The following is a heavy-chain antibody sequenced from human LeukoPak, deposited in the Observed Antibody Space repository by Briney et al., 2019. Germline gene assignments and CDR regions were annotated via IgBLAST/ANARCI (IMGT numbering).Heavy chain of an antibody. CDR1: GYTFTGYY. V-gene: IGHV1-2*02. J-gene: IGHJ4*02. CDR2: INPNSGGT. D-gene: IGHD1-26*01. CDR3: ARGIVGATSSFDY. Sequence: ASVKVSCKASGYTFTGYYMHWVRQAPGQGLEWMGWINPNSGGTNYAQKFQGRVTMTRDTSISTAYMELSRLRSDDTAVYYCARGIVGATSSFDYWGQGTLVTVSS.